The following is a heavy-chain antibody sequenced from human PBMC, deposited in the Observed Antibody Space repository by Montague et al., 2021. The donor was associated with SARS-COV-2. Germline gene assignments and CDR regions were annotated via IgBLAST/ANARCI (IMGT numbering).Heavy chain of an antibody. Sequence: SETLSLTCAVYGGSFSDYYWSWIRQPPGKGLEWIGEITHRGSTNYNPSLKSRVTISVDTSKNQFSLKLSSLTAADTAVYFCARGRQHFYMVTVVMTGGDNTFATWGQGTMVIVSS. CDR3: ARGRQHFYMVTVVMTGGDNTFAT. J-gene: IGHJ3*02. D-gene: IGHD3-22*01. CDR2: ITHRGST. V-gene: IGHV4-34*01. CDR1: GGSFSDYY.